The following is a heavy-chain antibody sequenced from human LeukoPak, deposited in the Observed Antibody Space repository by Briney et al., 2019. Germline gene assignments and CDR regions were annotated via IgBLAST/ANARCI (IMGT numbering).Heavy chain of an antibody. V-gene: IGHV1-2*02. J-gene: IGHJ4*02. CDR1: GYTFTGYY. CDR3: AREWRYSSGWYTLYYFDY. D-gene: IGHD6-19*01. CDR2: INPNSGGT. Sequence: GASVKVSSKASGYTFTGYYMHWVRQAPGQGLEWMGWINPNSGGTNYAQKFQGRVTMTRDTSISTAYMELSRLRSDDTAVYYCAREWRYSSGWYTLYYFDYWGQGTLVTVSS.